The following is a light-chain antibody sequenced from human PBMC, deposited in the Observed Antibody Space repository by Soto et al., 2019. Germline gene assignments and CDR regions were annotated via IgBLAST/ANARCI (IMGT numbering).Light chain of an antibody. CDR1: SSDVGSSDL. Sequence: QSVLTQPASVSGSPGQSITISCTGTSSDVGSSDLVSWYQQHPGKAPKLMIYEVSRRPSGVSNRFSGSKSGNTASLTISGLQAEDEADYYCCSFAGRSTYVFGTGTKVTVL. V-gene: IGLV2-23*02. CDR2: EVS. CDR3: CSFAGRSTYV. J-gene: IGLJ1*01.